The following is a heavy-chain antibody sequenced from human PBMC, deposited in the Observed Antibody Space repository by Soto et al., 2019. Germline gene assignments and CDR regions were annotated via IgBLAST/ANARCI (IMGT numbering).Heavy chain of an antibody. J-gene: IGHJ4*02. CDR1: GGSISSGGYY. CDR2: IYYSGST. Sequence: SETLSLTCTVSGGSISSGGYYWSWIRQRPGKGLEWIGYIYYSGSTYYNPSLKSRVTISVDTSKNQFSLKLSSVTAADTAVYYCARDYNDIWSGHFDYWGQGALVTFSS. D-gene: IGHD3-3*01. V-gene: IGHV4-31*03. CDR3: ARDYNDIWSGHFDY.